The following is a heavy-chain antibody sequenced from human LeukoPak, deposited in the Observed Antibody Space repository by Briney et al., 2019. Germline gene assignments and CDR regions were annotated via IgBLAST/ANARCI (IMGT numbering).Heavy chain of an antibody. V-gene: IGHV3-30*04. CDR1: GGTFTSSP. J-gene: IGHJ5*02. Sequence: GSSLRLSCAASGGTFTSSPMYWVRRAPGKGLEWVAVISYDGGDKYSADSVKGRFTVSRDNSKNTLSLQMNSLRPEDTAVYYCASSNPRFLWYSHLESWGQGTLVTVSS. D-gene: IGHD6-13*01. CDR3: ASSNPRFLWYSHLES. CDR2: ISYDGGDK.